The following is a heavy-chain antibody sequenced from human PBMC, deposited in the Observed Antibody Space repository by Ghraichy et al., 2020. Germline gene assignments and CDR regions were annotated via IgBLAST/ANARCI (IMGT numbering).Heavy chain of an antibody. J-gene: IGHJ4*02. V-gene: IGHV3-30*19. Sequence: LSLTCAASGFTFSSYGMHWVRQAPGKGLEWVSSTSYDGSNKFYVDSVKGRFTISRDNSQNTLYLQMDSLRAEDTAVYSCARDDTRTATSVSRFDYWGQGTLVTASS. CDR1: GFTFSSYG. D-gene: IGHD5-18*01. CDR2: TSYDGSNK. CDR3: ARDDTRTATSVSRFDY.